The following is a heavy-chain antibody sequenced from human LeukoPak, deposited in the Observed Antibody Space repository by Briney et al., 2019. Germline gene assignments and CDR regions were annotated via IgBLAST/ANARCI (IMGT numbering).Heavy chain of an antibody. Sequence: PSETLSLTCTVSGGSISSYYWSWIRQPAGKGLEWIGRIYATGSTNYNPSLKSRVTMSVDTSKNQFSLNLNSVTDADTAVYYCARVGYSSGWYPLDHWGQGTLVTVSS. V-gene: IGHV4-4*07. J-gene: IGHJ4*02. CDR2: IYATGST. CDR1: GGSISSYY. CDR3: ARVGYSSGWYPLDH. D-gene: IGHD6-19*01.